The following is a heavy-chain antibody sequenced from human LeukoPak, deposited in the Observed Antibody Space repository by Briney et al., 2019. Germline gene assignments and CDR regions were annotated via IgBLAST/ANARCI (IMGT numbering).Heavy chain of an antibody. CDR3: ARERAYCSSINCYKGFNYFDP. Sequence: SETLSLTCSVSGGSISSNKDYWGWIRQPPGKGLEWIGTFYYIESTYYNPSLKSRVAISVDTSKNQFSLKLNSVTVADTAVYYCARERAYCSSINCYKGFNYFDPWGQGNPGHRLL. V-gene: IGHV4-39*07. CDR1: GGSISSNKDY. CDR2: FYYIEST. D-gene: IGHD2-2*02. J-gene: IGHJ5*02.